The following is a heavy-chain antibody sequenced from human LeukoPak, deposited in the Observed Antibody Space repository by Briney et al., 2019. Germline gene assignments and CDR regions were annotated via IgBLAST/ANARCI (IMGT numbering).Heavy chain of an antibody. CDR3: ARDAYDDASES. CDR1: GFTFSGYW. V-gene: IGHV3-7*01. J-gene: IGHJ5*02. CDR2: LRPDGSDK. Sequence: GDSLKISCAASGFTFSGYWMTWVRQAPGKGLEWVANLRPDGSDKYYADSVKGRFTISRDNAKNSLYLQMNGLRADDTAIYYCARDAYDDASESWGQGTLVTVSS. D-gene: IGHD3-3*01.